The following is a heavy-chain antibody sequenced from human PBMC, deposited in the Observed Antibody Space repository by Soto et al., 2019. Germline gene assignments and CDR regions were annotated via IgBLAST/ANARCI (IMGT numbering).Heavy chain of an antibody. Sequence: QVQLQESGPGLVKPSETLSLTCTVSGGSISSYYWSWIRQPPGKGLEWIGYIYYSGSTNYNPSLKRRVTISVDTSKNQFSLKLSSVTAADTAVYYCARAGPLRFLEWLSHPLVFDPWGQGTLVTVSS. CDR2: IYYSGST. CDR3: ARAGPLRFLEWLSHPLVFDP. V-gene: IGHV4-59*01. CDR1: GGSISSYY. J-gene: IGHJ5*02. D-gene: IGHD3-3*01.